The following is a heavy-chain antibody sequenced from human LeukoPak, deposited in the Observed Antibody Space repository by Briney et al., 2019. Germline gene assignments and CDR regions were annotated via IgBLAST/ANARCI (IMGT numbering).Heavy chain of an antibody. CDR2: INPNSGGT. Sequence: GASVKVSCKASGYTFTGYYMHWVRQAPGQGLEWMGWINPNSGGTNYAQKFQGRVTMTRDTSISTAYMELSRLRSDDTAVYYCARSSGGYDFQLDYWGQGTLVTVSS. CDR1: GYTFTGYY. J-gene: IGHJ4*02. D-gene: IGHD5-12*01. V-gene: IGHV1-2*02. CDR3: ARSSGGYDFQLDY.